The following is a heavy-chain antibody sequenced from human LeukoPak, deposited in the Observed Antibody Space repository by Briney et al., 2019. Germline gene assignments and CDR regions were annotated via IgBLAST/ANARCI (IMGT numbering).Heavy chain of an antibody. CDR1: GGPFSGYY. CDR2: INHSGST. D-gene: IGHD3-9*01. Sequence: SETLSLTCAVYGGPFSGYYWSWIRQPPGKGLEWIGEINHSGSTNYNPSLKSRVTISVDTSKNQFSLKLSSVTAADTAVYYCARGARYFDWLSPWGQGTLVTVSS. CDR3: ARGARYFDWLSP. J-gene: IGHJ5*02. V-gene: IGHV4-34*01.